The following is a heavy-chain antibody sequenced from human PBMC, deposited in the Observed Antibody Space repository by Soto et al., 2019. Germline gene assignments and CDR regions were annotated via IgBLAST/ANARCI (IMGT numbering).Heavy chain of an antibody. J-gene: IGHJ4*02. Sequence: EVQLLESGGAWLGPGGPLGFSCPALGSTFGGYPLGWVRRAPGKGLEWVSTISGSDGKTYYADSVKGRFSISRDTSKTTLYLEMTSLRVEDTAVYYCARWSFLDYWGQGTRVTVS. V-gene: IGHV3-23*01. D-gene: IGHD1-26*01. CDR2: ISGSDGKT. CDR3: ARWSFLDY. CDR1: GSTFGGYP.